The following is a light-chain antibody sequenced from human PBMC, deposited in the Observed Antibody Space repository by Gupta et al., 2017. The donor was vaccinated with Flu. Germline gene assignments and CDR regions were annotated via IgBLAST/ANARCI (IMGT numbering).Light chain of an antibody. CDR2: DDS. V-gene: IGLV3-21*03. J-gene: IGLJ2*01. CDR3: QVWDSSNDHVV. CDR1: NIGSKS. Sequence: SYVLTQPPSLSVAPGKTARITCGGNNIGSKSVHWYQQKPGQAPVLVVFDDSDRPSGIPERFSGSNSGNTATPIISRVEAGDEADYYCQVWDSSNDHVVFGGGTKLTVL.